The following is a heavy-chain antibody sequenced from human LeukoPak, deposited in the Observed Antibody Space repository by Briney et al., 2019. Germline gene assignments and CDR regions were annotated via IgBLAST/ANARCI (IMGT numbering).Heavy chain of an antibody. CDR2: ISSSSSYI. Sequence: GGSLRLSCAASGFTFSSYSMNWVRQAPGKGLEWVSSISSSSSYIYYADSVKGRFTISRDNAKNSLYLQMNSLRAEDTAVYYCAREANSGSYYWLDYWGQGTLVTVSS. D-gene: IGHD1-26*01. CDR3: AREANSGSYYWLDY. CDR1: GFTFSSYS. J-gene: IGHJ4*02. V-gene: IGHV3-21*01.